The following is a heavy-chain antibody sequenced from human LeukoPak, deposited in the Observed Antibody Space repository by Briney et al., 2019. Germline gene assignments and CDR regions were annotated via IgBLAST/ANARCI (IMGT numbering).Heavy chain of an antibody. CDR3: ARGSSSGASYYYYMDV. J-gene: IGHJ6*03. CDR2: MNPNSGNT. CDR1: GYTFTSYD. V-gene: IGHV1-8*03. D-gene: IGHD2-2*01. Sequence: GASVKVSCKASGYTFTSYDINWVRQATGQGLEWMGWMNPNSGNTGYAQEFQGRVTITRNTSISTAYMELSSLRSEDTAVYYCARGSSSGASYYYYMDVWGKGTTVTVSS.